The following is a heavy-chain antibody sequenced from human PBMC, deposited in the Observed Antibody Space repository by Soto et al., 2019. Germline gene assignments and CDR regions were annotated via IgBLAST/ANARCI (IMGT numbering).Heavy chain of an antibody. CDR2: ISYTVDA. J-gene: IGHJ4*02. CDR3: VGSLMSRAMESFDY. Sequence: HVQLQESGPGLVKPSEPLSLTCSVSAGSISRYYWGWVRQSPGEGLEWIAYISYTVDASYNPSLKSRVTISLDTSKNQIALSLMSVTAADTAVYYCVGSLMSRAMESFDYWGQGTLVTVTS. D-gene: IGHD5-18*01. V-gene: IGHV4-59*01. CDR1: AGSISRYY.